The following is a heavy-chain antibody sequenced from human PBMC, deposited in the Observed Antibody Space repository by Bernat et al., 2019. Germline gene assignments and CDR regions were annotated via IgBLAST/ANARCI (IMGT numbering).Heavy chain of an antibody. Sequence: QVQLVQSGTEVKKPGASVRVSCKTSGYTFTHHGIGWVRQAPGQGLEWLGWISGYNGDTIYAQRLQGRVTMTTYTPTNTAYMELTSLRPDDTVVYYCARDPSNTSGWYAYFDSWGQGTLVTVS. CDR3: ARDPSNTSGWYAYFDS. CDR1: GYTFTHHG. J-gene: IGHJ4*02. CDR2: ISGYNGDT. D-gene: IGHD6-19*01. V-gene: IGHV1-18*01.